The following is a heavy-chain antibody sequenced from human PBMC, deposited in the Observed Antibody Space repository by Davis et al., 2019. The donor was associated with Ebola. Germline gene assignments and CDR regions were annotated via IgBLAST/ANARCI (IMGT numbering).Heavy chain of an antibody. CDR3: ARDPYKWLLSPNDYYYGMDV. D-gene: IGHD3-3*01. J-gene: IGHJ6*02. V-gene: IGHV1-69*13. CDR2: IIPIFGTA. Sequence: SVKVSCKASGGTFSSYAISWVRQAPGQGLEWMGGIIPIFGTANYAQKFQGRVTITADESTSTAYMELSSLRSEDTAVYYCARDPYKWLLSPNDYYYGMDVWGQGTTVTVSS. CDR1: GGTFSSYA.